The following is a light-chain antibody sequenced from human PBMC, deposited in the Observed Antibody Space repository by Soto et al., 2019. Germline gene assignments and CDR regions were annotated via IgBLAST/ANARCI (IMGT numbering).Light chain of an antibody. Sequence: EMVLTQSPGTQSLSPGERATLSCRASQSVISSYLAWYQQKPGQAPRLLIYCASRRVTGIPDRFSGSGSGTHFTLTISRLEPEDFPVYYCQQYGSSPLTFGGGTKVEIK. CDR3: QQYGSSPLT. CDR2: CAS. J-gene: IGKJ4*02. CDR1: QSVISSY. V-gene: IGKV3-20*01.